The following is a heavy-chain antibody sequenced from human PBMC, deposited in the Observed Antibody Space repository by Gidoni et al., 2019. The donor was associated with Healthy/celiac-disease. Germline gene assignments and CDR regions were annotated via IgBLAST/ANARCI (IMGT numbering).Heavy chain of an antibody. Sequence: EVQLLESGGGLVQPGGSLRLSCAASGFTFSSYAMTWVRQAPGKGLEWVSAISGSGGSTYYADSVKGRFTISRDNSKNTLYLQMNSLRAEDTAVYYCAKKPKASDYFDYWGQGTLVTVSS. CDR2: ISGSGGST. J-gene: IGHJ4*02. CDR1: GFTFSSYA. CDR3: AKKPKASDYFDY. V-gene: IGHV3-23*01.